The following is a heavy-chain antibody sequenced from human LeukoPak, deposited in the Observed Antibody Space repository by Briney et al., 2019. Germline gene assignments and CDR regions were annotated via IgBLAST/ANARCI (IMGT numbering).Heavy chain of an antibody. V-gene: IGHV1-18*01. CDR2: ISAHNGNT. CDR1: GYIFTSYG. CDR3: ARDPCSGGSCHDALDI. J-gene: IGHJ3*02. D-gene: IGHD2-15*01. Sequence: ASVKVSCKASGYIFTSYGISWVRQAHGQGLERMGWISAHNGNTNSAQKLQGRVTMTTDTSTSTAHMELRSLRSDDTAVYYCARDPCSGGSCHDALDIWGQGTTVTVSS.